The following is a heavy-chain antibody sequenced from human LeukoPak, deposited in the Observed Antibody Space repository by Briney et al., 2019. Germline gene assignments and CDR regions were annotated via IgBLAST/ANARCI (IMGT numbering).Heavy chain of an antibody. J-gene: IGHJ6*03. D-gene: IGHD4-17*01. CDR1: GNTFTSYG. V-gene: IGHV1-18*01. CDR2: IITYNGNT. CDR3: AKTTVTSEEYYYYYMDV. Sequence: ASVMFSWKTCGNTFTSYGNSWLRHARERGVEWMGWIITYNGNTYYSPKLQGRVTMTTDTSTSTAYMELRSLRSDDTAVYYCAKTTVTSEEYYYYYMDVWGKGTTVTVSS.